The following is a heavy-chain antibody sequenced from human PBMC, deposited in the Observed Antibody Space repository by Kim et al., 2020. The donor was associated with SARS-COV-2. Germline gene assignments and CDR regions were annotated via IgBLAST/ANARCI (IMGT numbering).Heavy chain of an antibody. CDR2: KQSGST. V-gene: IGHV4-34*01. Sequence: KQSGSTNSNPSLKSRVTISVDAAKNQFSLKLSSVTAADTAVYYCARGWGYWGQGTLVTVSS. J-gene: IGHJ4*02. D-gene: IGHD7-27*01. CDR3: ARGWGY.